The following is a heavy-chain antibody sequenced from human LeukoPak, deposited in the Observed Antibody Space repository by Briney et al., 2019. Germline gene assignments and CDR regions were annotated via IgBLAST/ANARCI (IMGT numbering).Heavy chain of an antibody. CDR1: GFTFSSYA. CDR3: AKDGLVVSDEGLYFEY. J-gene: IGHJ4*02. V-gene: IGHV3-23*01. Sequence: PGGSLRLSCEASGFTFSSYAMSSVRQAPGKGLEWVSGISGSGGSTYYADSVKGRFTISRYSSKKTVDLQMNSLRAEDTAVYYCAKDGLVVSDEGLYFEYWGQGTLVTVSS. CDR2: ISGSGGST. D-gene: IGHD2-2*01.